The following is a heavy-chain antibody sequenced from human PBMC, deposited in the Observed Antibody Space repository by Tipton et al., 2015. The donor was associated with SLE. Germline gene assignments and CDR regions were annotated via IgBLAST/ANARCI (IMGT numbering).Heavy chain of an antibody. Sequence: SLRLSCAGSGFDFGTYSMNWVRQAPGKGLEWISHISSRGGTIYYADSVRGRFIISRDNGEKSLYLQMNSLRGEDSAFYYCVLSHDYGDYAFDYWGQGTLVTVSS. D-gene: IGHD4-17*01. J-gene: IGHJ4*02. CDR2: ISSRGGTI. CDR1: GFDFGTYS. CDR3: VLSHDYGDYAFDY. V-gene: IGHV3-48*01.